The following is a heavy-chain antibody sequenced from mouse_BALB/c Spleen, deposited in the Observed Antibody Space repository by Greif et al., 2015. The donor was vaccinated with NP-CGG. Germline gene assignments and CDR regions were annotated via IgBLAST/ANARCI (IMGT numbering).Heavy chain of an antibody. V-gene: IGHV1-39*01. Sequence: VQLKESGPELEKPGASVKISCKASGYSFTGYNMNWVKQSNGKSLEWIGNIDPYCGGTSYNQKFKGKATLTVDKSSSTAYMQLKSLTSEDSAVYYCARHYGNYWYFDVWGAGTTVTVSS. CDR2: IDPYCGGT. CDR3: ARHYGNYWYFDV. J-gene: IGHJ1*01. D-gene: IGHD2-1*01. CDR1: GYSFTGYN.